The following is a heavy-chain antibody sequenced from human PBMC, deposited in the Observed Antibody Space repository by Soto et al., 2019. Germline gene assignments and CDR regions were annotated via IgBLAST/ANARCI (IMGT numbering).Heavy chain of an antibody. J-gene: IGHJ6*03. CDR1: EFTFSGRS. V-gene: IGHV3-74*01. Sequence: EVQLVESGGGLVQHGGSLSLSCAASEFTFSGRSVHWVRQTPGMGLVWVSGIDKVGTDSTYADSVKGRFTSSRDNVKNTVYLQMNSLRVEDTAVYYCARGWFGPDVWGKGTTVTVSS. CDR2: IDKVGTDS. D-gene: IGHD3-10*01. CDR3: ARGWFGPDV.